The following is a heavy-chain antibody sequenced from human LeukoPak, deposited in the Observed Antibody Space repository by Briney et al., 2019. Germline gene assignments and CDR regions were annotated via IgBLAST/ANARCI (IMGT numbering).Heavy chain of an antibody. CDR1: GFTFSSYS. J-gene: IGHJ3*02. D-gene: IGHD2-15*01. CDR2: ISSSSSYI. V-gene: IGHV3-21*01. Sequence: GGSLRLSCAASGFTFSSYSVNWVRQAPGKGLEWVSSISSSSSYIYYADSVKGRFTISRDNAKNSLYLQMNSLRAEDTAVYYCAREHCSGGSCYSVSRDAFDIWGQGTMVTVSS. CDR3: AREHCSGGSCYSVSRDAFDI.